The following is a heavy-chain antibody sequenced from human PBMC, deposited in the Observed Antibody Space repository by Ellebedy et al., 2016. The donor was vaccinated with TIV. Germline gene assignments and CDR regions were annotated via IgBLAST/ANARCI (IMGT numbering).Heavy chain of an antibody. V-gene: IGHV4-59*08. CDR1: GGSISNFY. D-gene: IGHD6-19*01. CDR2: IYYRGIT. CDR3: ARHSSGWPYFDS. J-gene: IGHJ4*02. Sequence: MPGGSLRLSCTVSGGSISNFYWSWIRQPPGKGLEWIGSIYYRGITNSSPSLRSRLTISVNASNNQSSLKVSSVTAADTAVYYCARHSSGWPYFDSWGQGTLVTVSS.